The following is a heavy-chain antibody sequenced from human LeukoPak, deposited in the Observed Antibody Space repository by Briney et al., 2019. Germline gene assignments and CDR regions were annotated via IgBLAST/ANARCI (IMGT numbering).Heavy chain of an antibody. CDR2: INPNSGDT. CDR1: GYTFTGYY. CDR3: AGEYCSGGTCRQGFDY. J-gene: IGHJ4*02. Sequence: ASVKVSCKASGYTFTGYYMHWVRQAPGQGLGYMGWINPNSGDTNHAQNFQGRVTLTRDTSISTAYMELSSLRSDDSALYYCAGEYCSGGTCRQGFDYWGQGTLVTVSS. V-gene: IGHV1-2*02. D-gene: IGHD2-15*01.